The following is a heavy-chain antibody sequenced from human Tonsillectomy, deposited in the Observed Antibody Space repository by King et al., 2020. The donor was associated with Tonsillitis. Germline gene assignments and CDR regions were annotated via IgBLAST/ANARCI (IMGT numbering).Heavy chain of an antibody. CDR2: INSDGSGK. CDR1: GFTFRGDW. CDR3: ARRGTTHFDY. D-gene: IGHD1-7*01. V-gene: IGHV3-74*01. J-gene: IGHJ4*02. Sequence: EVQLVESGGGLVQPGGSLRLSWAASGFTFRGDWRHGVRQAPGKGLVWVSRINSDGSGKSEADSVKGRFTSSRDNAKNTRYLQMNSLRAEDTAVYYCARRGTTHFDYWGQGTLVTVSS.